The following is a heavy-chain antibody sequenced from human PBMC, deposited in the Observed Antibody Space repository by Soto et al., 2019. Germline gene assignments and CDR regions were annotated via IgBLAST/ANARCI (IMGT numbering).Heavy chain of an antibody. CDR2: INHSGST. J-gene: IGHJ6*02. V-gene: IGHV4-34*01. CDR3: ARISGFWSGYYYYYYGMDV. D-gene: IGHD3-3*01. CDR1: GGSFSGYY. Sequence: SETLSLTCAVYGGSFSGYYWSWIRQPPGKGLGWIGEINHSGSTNYNPSLKSRVTISVDTSKNQFSLKLSSVTAADTAVYYCARISGFWSGYYYYYYGMDVWGQGTTVTVSS.